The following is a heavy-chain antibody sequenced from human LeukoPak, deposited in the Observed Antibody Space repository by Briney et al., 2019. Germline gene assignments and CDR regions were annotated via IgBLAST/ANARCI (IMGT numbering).Heavy chain of an antibody. CDR1: GYTFTSYD. CDR2: MNPNSGNT. D-gene: IGHD5-18*01. Sequence: ASVKVSCKASGYTFTSYDINWVRQATGQGLEWMGWMNPNSGNTGYAQKFQGRVTITRNTSISTAYMELSSLRSEDTAVYYCARGLGEGYSYGGDYWGQGTLVTVSS. V-gene: IGHV1-8*03. CDR3: ARGLGEGYSYGGDY. J-gene: IGHJ4*02.